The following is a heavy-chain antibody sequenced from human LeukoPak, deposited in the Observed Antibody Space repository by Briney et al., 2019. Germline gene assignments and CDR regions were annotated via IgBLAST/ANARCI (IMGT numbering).Heavy chain of an antibody. V-gene: IGHV4-59*11. CDR1: GGSISSHY. D-gene: IGHD3-22*01. J-gene: IGHJ4*02. CDR3: ARADWGSGYYHRPFDY. CDR2: IYYSGST. Sequence: SATLSLTCTVAGGSISSHYWSWIRQPPGKGLEWIGYIYYSGSTNYNPSLKSRVNISVDTSKNQFSLKLSSVTAEDTAVYYCARADWGSGYYHRPFDYWGQGTLVTVSS.